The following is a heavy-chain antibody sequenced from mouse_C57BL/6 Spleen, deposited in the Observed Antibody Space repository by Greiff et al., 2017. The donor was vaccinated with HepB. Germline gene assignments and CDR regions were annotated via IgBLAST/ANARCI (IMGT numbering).Heavy chain of an antibody. V-gene: IGHV1-22*01. J-gene: IGHJ4*01. D-gene: IGHD2-5*01. CDR3: ASSSNYDAMDY. CDR1: GYTFTDYN. Sequence: EVKLVESGPELVKPGASVKMSCKASGYTFTDYNMHWVKQSHGKSLEWIGYINPNNGGTSYNQKFKGKATLTVNKSSSTAYMELRSLTSEDSAVYYCASSSNYDAMDYWGQGTSVTVSS. CDR2: INPNNGGT.